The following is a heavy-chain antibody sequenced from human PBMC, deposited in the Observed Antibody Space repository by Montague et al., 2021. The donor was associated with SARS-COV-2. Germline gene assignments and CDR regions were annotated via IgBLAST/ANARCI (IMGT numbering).Heavy chain of an antibody. Sequence: SETLSLTCTVSGGSVSSATGYWSWIRQPPGRGLEWIGEINHSGSSNYNPSLKNRVTISVDKSKNQISLKLTSVTAADTATYYCARGQVTIFAVLIMLPAAGAIDVWGQGTTVTVSS. J-gene: IGHJ3*01. D-gene: IGHD3-3*01. V-gene: IGHV4-61*01. CDR2: INHSGSS. CDR3: ARGQVTIFAVLIMLPAAGAIDV. CDR1: GGSVSSATGY.